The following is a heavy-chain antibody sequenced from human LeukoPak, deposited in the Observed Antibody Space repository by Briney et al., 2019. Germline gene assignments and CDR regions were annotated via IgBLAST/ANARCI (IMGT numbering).Heavy chain of an antibody. CDR2: IYYSGST. CDR1: GGSISSYY. V-gene: IGHV4-59*01. CDR3: ARVPLYLSYYYYGMDV. D-gene: IGHD3-16*01. J-gene: IGHJ6*02. Sequence: PSETLSLTCTVSGGSISSYYWSWIRQPPGKGLEWIGYIYYSGSTNYNPSLKSRVTISVDTSKNQFSPKLSSVTAADTAVYYCARVPLYLSYYYYGMDVWGQGTTVTVSS.